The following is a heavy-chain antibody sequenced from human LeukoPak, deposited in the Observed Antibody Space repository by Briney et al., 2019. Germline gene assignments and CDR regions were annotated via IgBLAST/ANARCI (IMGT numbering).Heavy chain of an antibody. CDR2: IYTSGSA. CDR3: ARSRGIISDSTLDY. CDR1: GGSISSGRYY. J-gene: IGHJ4*02. D-gene: IGHD6-13*01. V-gene: IGHV4-61*02. Sequence: SETLSLTCTFSGGSISSGRYYWSWIRQPAGKGLELIGRIYTSGSANHNPSLKSRVTMSLDTSKNQFSLKLSSVTAADTAVYYCARSRGIISDSTLDYWGQGTLVTVSS.